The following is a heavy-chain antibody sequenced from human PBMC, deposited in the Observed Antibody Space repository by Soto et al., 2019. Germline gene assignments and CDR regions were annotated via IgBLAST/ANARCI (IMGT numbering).Heavy chain of an antibody. CDR3: TKEYIVGTTWGYFES. V-gene: IGHV3-30*18. CDR2: ISYDGSNE. CDR1: GFIFSTYG. Sequence: QVQLVQSGGGVVQPGRSLRLSCVASGFIFSTYGMHWVRQVPGKGLEWVAHISYDGSNEYYADSVKGRFTVSRANAKNTLDLQMNGLKTEDTALYYCTKEYIVGTTWGYFESWGQGALVIVSS. J-gene: IGHJ4*02. D-gene: IGHD1-1*01.